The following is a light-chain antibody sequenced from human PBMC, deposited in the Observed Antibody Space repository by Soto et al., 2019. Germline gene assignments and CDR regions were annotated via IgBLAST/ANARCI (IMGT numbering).Light chain of an antibody. CDR1: QSVSSY. V-gene: IGKV3-11*01. CDR3: QHRSNGYT. CDR2: DTF. J-gene: IGKJ2*01. Sequence: EIVLTQSPATLSLSPGERVTLSCRASQSVSSYLAWYQHRPGQAPRLLMYDTFNRATGVPARFSGSGSGTDFTLTISSLEPEDSAVYYCQHRSNGYTFGQGTKRESK.